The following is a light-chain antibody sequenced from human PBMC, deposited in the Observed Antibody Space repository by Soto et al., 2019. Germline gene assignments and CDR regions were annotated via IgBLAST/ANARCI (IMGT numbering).Light chain of an antibody. CDR1: QSVSSN. V-gene: IGKV3-15*01. J-gene: IGKJ2*01. CDR2: GAS. Sequence: EIVMTQSPATLSVSPGERATLSCRASQSVSSNLAWYQQKPGQAPRLLIYGASSRATGIPARFSGSGTGTEFTHTISNLQSEDFAVYYCQQYNNWPPYTFGQGTKLEIK. CDR3: QQYNNWPPYT.